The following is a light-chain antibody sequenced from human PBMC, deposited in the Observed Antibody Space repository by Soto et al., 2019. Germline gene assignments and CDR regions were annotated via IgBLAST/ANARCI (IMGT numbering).Light chain of an antibody. Sequence: SYELTQPPSVSVSPGQTATITCSGDALGDTSASWFQQKPGQSPVLVIYQDTKRPSGIPERFSGSKSGNTATLTIRGTQAMDEADYFCQAWDSSVVFGGGTKLTVL. CDR3: QAWDSSVV. J-gene: IGLJ2*01. CDR2: QDT. CDR1: ALGDTS. V-gene: IGLV3-1*01.